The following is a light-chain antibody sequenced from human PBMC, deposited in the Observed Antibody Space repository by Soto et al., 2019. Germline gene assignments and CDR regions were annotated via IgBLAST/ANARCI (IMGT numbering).Light chain of an antibody. CDR1: SSNIGNNY. Sequence: QSVLTQPPSVSSAPGQKVPISFAGSSSNIGNNYVSWYQQPPGTAPKLLIYDNNKRPSGIPDRFSGSKSGTSATLGITGLQTGDEADYYCGTWDSSLSVGVVFGGGTKLTVL. V-gene: IGLV1-51*01. J-gene: IGLJ2*01. CDR3: GTWDSSLSVGVV. CDR2: DNN.